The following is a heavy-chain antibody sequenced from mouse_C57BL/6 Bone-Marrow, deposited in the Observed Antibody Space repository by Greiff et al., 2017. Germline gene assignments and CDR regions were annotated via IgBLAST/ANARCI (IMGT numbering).Heavy chain of an antibody. CDR3: ARGKLGRRFAY. CDR1: GYSITSVYY. V-gene: IGHV3-6*01. D-gene: IGHD4-1*01. Sequence: EVHLVESGPGLVKPSQSLSLTCSVTGYSITSVYYWNWIRQFPGNKLEWMGYISYDGSNNYNPSLKNRISITRDTSKNQFFLKLNSVTTEDTATYYCARGKLGRRFAYWGQGTLVTVSA. CDR2: ISYDGSN. J-gene: IGHJ3*01.